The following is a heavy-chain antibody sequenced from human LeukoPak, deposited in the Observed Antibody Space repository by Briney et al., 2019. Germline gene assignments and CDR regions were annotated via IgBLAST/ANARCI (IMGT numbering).Heavy chain of an antibody. Sequence: GGSLRLSCAASGFTFSHYAMHWVRQAPGKGLEWVANINQDGSAKYYVDSVKGRFTISRDNAKNSLYLQMNSLRAEDTALYYCARSPPNSGLLYYFDYWGQGTLVTVSS. D-gene: IGHD5-12*01. V-gene: IGHV3-7*01. CDR2: INQDGSAK. CDR3: ARSPPNSGLLYYFDY. CDR1: GFTFSHYA. J-gene: IGHJ4*02.